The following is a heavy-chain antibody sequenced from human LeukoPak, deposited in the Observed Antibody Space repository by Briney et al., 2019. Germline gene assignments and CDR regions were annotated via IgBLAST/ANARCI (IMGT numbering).Heavy chain of an antibody. CDR1: GFTFSDYY. D-gene: IGHD4-11*01. Sequence: KAGGSLRLPCAASGFTFSDYYMSWIRQAPGKGLEWVSYISSSSSYTNYADSVKGRFTISRDNAKNSLYLQMNSLRAEDTAVYYCARAPHYSNYGPYYYGMDVWGQGTTVTVSS. V-gene: IGHV3-11*06. CDR2: ISSSSSYT. J-gene: IGHJ6*02. CDR3: ARAPHYSNYGPYYYGMDV.